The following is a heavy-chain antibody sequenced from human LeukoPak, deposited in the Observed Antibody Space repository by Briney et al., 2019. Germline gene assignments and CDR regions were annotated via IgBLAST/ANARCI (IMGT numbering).Heavy chain of an antibody. Sequence: GASVKVSCKASGYTFTGYYMHWVRQAPGQGLEWMGWINPNRGGTNYAQKFQGRVTMTRDTSISTAYMELSRLRSDDTAVYYCARDQRVLRLLEWLPHPWGQGTLVTVSS. CDR1: GYTFTGYY. D-gene: IGHD3-3*01. CDR3: ARDQRVLRLLEWLPHP. J-gene: IGHJ5*02. CDR2: INPNRGGT. V-gene: IGHV1-2*02.